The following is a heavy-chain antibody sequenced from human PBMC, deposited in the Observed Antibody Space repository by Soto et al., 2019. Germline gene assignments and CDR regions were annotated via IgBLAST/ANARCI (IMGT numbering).Heavy chain of an antibody. CDR2: MYNTGST. CDR3: ARDLWGYCGADCYPLDV. J-gene: IGHJ6*02. V-gene: IGHV4-59*01. D-gene: IGHD2-21*02. Sequence: PSETLSLTCTVSGGSISSYYWGWIRQPPGKGLEWIGYMYNTGSTIYNPSLKSRVTISVDTSKNQFSLKLNSVTAADTAVYYCARDLWGYCGADCYPLDVWVQGTTVTVSS. CDR1: GGSISSYY.